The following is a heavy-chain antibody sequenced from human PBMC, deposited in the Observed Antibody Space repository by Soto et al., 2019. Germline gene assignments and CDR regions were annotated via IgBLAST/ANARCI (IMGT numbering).Heavy chain of an antibody. CDR1: GGSISSGGYY. J-gene: IGHJ5*02. Sequence: QVQLQESGPGLVKPSQTLSLTCTVSGGSISSGGYYWSWIRQHPGKGLEWIGYIYYSGSTYYNPSLKSRVPIPVDTSKNQFSLKLSSVTAADTAVSYCARAGSRGGPYGDYQFNWFDPWGQGNLVTVSS. D-gene: IGHD4-17*01. V-gene: IGHV4-31*03. CDR3: ARAGSRGGPYGDYQFNWFDP. CDR2: IYYSGST.